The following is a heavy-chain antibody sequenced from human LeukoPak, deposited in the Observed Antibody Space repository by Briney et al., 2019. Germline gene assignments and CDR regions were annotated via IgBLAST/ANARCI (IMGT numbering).Heavy chain of an antibody. CDR1: GYTFTSYD. Sequence: ASVKVSCKASGYTFTSYDINWVRQATGQGLEWMGWMNPNSGNTGYAPKLQGRVTMTTDTSTSTAYMELRSLRSDDTAVYYCARSGYCSGGSCYSGAFDIWGQGTMVTVSS. V-gene: IGHV1-8*01. J-gene: IGHJ3*02. CDR3: ARSGYCSGGSCYSGAFDI. CDR2: MNPNSGNT. D-gene: IGHD2-15*01.